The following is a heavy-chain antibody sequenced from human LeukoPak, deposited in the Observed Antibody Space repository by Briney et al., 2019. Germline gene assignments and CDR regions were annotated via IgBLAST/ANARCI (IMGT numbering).Heavy chain of an antibody. Sequence: PSETLSLTCTVSGGSIISYYGSWIRQPAGKGLEWIGRIYTSGSTNYNPSLKSRVTMSVDTSKNQFSMKLSSVTAADTAVYYCARDGGPDVLLWFGEWFDPWGQGTLVTVSS. D-gene: IGHD3-10*01. CDR3: ARDGGPDVLLWFGEWFDP. J-gene: IGHJ5*02. V-gene: IGHV4-4*07. CDR1: GGSIISYY. CDR2: IYTSGST.